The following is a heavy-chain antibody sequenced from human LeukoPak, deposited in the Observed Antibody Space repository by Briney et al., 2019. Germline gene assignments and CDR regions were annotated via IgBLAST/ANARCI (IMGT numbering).Heavy chain of an antibody. D-gene: IGHD2-15*01. CDR1: GYSFSNYW. J-gene: IGHJ4*02. Sequence: GESLRISCQGSGYSFSNYWITWVSQMPGKGLEWMGRIDPSDSYTNSRPSFQGHVTISADKSISTAYLQWSSLKASDTAMYYCARRSCSGGRCYLDYWGQGTLVTVSS. CDR3: ARRSCSGGRCYLDY. CDR2: IDPSDSYT. V-gene: IGHV5-10-1*01.